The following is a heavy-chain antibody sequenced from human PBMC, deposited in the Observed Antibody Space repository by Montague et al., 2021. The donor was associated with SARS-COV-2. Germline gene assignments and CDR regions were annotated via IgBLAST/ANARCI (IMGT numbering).Heavy chain of an antibody. D-gene: IGHD1-26*01. Sequence: SLRLSCAASGFTFSSYAMHWVRQAPVKGLEWVAVISYDGSNKYYXDSVKGRFTISRDNSKNTLYLQMNSLRAEDTAVYYCARPRSGSYFSYFDYWGQGTLVTVSS. CDR2: ISYDGSNK. CDR3: ARPRSGSYFSYFDY. J-gene: IGHJ4*02. CDR1: GFTFSSYA. V-gene: IGHV3-30-3*01.